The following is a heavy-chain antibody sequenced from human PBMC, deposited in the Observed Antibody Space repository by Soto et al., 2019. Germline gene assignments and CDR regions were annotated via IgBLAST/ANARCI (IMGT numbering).Heavy chain of an antibody. J-gene: IGHJ6*02. CDR2: INPTYDSA. Sequence: QVQLVQSGAEVKKPGASAKVSCTASGYTLTSYYMHWVRQAPGQGLEWMGVINPTYDSARYAQKFQGRVTLTSDTSTSTVSMELSSLKSEDTAVYYCAKDQKNRSDHTDPYYFYYGMDVWGQGTTVTVSS. D-gene: IGHD2-2*02. CDR1: GYTLTSYY. V-gene: IGHV1-46*01. CDR3: AKDQKNRSDHTDPYYFYYGMDV.